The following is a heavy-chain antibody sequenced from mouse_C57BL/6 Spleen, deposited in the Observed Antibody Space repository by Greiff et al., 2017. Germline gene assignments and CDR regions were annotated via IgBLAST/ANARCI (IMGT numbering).Heavy chain of an antibody. Sequence: VQLQQSGPELVKPGASVKISCKASGYTFTDYYMNWVKQSHGKSLEWIGDINPNNGGTSYNQKFKGKATLTVDKSSSTAYMELRSLTSEDSAVYYCARPVGDGYFDVWGTGTTVTVSS. J-gene: IGHJ1*03. CDR3: ARPVGDGYFDV. CDR1: GYTFTDYY. V-gene: IGHV1-26*01. D-gene: IGHD1-1*02. CDR2: INPNNGGT.